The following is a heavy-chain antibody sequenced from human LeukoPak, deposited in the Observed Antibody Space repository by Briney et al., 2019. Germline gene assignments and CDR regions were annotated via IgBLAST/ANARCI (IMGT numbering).Heavy chain of an antibody. CDR1: GGSISSGYW. Sequence: SETLSLTCTVSGGSISSGYWWSWVRQSPGKGLEWIGEIHHSGRTNYSPSLKSRVTISVDKSKNQFSVILTPVTAADTAAYYCARNAYYSADYWGQGTLVTVSS. CDR2: IHHSGRT. V-gene: IGHV4-4*02. CDR3: ARNAYYSADY. J-gene: IGHJ4*02. D-gene: IGHD2/OR15-2a*01.